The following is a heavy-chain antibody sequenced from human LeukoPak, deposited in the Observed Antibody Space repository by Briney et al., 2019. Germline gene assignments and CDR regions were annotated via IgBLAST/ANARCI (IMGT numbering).Heavy chain of an antibody. D-gene: IGHD3-10*01. V-gene: IGHV3-48*03. Sequence: PGGSLRLSCAASGFTFSSYEMNWVRQAPGKGLEWVSYISSSGSTIYYADSVKSRFTISRDNAKNSLYLQMNSLRAEDTAVYYCATLWFGYAYWGQGTLVTVSS. CDR1: GFTFSSYE. CDR2: ISSSGSTI. CDR3: ATLWFGYAY. J-gene: IGHJ4*02.